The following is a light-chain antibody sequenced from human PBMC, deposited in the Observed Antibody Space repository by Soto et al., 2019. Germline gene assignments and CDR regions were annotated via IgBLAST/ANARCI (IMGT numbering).Light chain of an antibody. CDR1: QGISSY. CDR3: QQYYSYPLT. CDR2: AAS. J-gene: IGKJ4*01. V-gene: IGKV1-8*01. Sequence: DRVTITCRASQGISSYLAWYQQKPGKAPKLLIYAASTLQSGVPPRFSGSGSGTDFTLTISCLQSEDFATYYCQQYYSYPLTFGGGTKVDIK.